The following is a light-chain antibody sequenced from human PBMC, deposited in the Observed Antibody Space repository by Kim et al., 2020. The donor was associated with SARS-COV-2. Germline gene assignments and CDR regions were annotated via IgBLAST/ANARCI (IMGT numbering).Light chain of an antibody. Sequence: ASAGDGVTITCRSSQDISNFLAWYQQKPGKAPKLLIYATSILHSGVPPRFSGSGSGTDFTLTISSLQPEDVASYYCQKYNSAPWTFGQGTKVDIK. CDR1: QDISNF. CDR3: QKYNSAPWT. J-gene: IGKJ1*01. CDR2: ATS. V-gene: IGKV1-27*01.